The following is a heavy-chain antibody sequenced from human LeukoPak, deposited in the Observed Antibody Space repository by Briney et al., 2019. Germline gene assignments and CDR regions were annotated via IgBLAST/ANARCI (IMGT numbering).Heavy chain of an antibody. CDR2: ISVYNGNT. Sequence: ASVKVSCKASGYTFTSNGIGWVRQAPGQGLEWMGWISVYNGNTKYAQKLQGRVTMTRDTFTKTAYMELRSLRSDDTAVYYCAREDCSSTSCYGPGDYYGMDVWGQGTTVTVSS. V-gene: IGHV1-18*01. J-gene: IGHJ6*02. CDR1: GYTFTSNG. D-gene: IGHD2-2*01. CDR3: AREDCSSTSCYGPGDYYGMDV.